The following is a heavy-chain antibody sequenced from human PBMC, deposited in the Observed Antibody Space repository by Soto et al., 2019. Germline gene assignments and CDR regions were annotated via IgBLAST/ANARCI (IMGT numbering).Heavy chain of an antibody. CDR2: IIPPFRAA. D-gene: IGHD6-19*01. CDR1: GATFGTYA. V-gene: IGHV1-69*13. J-gene: IGHJ4*02. Sequence: SVKVSCKASGATFGTYAFSWVRQAPGQGLEWMGGIIPPFRAANYAQKFQGRVTITADESTSTAYMELSSLRFEDPAVYYCARGRAAGWYSYYFDYWGQGTRVAVSS. CDR3: ARGRAAGWYSYYFDY.